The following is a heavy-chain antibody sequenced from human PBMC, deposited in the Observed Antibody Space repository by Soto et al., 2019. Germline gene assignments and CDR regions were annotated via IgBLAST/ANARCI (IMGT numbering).Heavy chain of an antibody. V-gene: IGHV4-4*07. D-gene: IGHD3-3*01. CDR2: IYTSGST. CDR1: GGSISSYY. Sequence: PSETLSLTCTVSGGSISSYYWSWIRQPAGKGLEWIGRIYTSGSTNYNPSLKSRVTMSVDTSKNQFSLKLSSVTAADTAVYYCAGDGDFFGNYYGMDVWGQGTTVTVSS. CDR3: AGDGDFFGNYYGMDV. J-gene: IGHJ6*02.